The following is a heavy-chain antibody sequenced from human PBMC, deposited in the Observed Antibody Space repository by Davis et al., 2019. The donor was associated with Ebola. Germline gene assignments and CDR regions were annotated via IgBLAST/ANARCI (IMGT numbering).Heavy chain of an antibody. Sequence: GESLKISCAASGFTFSSYAMSWVRQAPGKGLEWVSAISGSGGSTYYADSVKGRFTISRDNSKNTLYLQMNSLRAEDTAVYYCARADYGDYTYYFDYWGQGTLVTVSS. CDR3: ARADYGDYTYYFDY. CDR1: GFTFSSYA. CDR2: ISGSGGST. D-gene: IGHD4-17*01. J-gene: IGHJ4*02. V-gene: IGHV3-23*01.